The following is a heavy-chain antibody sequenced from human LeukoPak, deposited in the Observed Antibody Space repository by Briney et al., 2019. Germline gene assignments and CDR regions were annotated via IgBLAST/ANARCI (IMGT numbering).Heavy chain of an antibody. CDR2: ISAYNGNT. V-gene: IGHV1-18*01. CDR1: GYTFTSYG. Sequence: ASVKVSCKASGYTFTSYGISWVRQAPGQGLEWMGWISAYNGNTNYAQKLQGRVTMTTDTSTSTAYMELRSLRSDDTAVYYCARQLYGSGSYPSFRFDYWGQGTLVTVSS. D-gene: IGHD3-10*01. CDR3: ARQLYGSGSYPSFRFDY. J-gene: IGHJ4*02.